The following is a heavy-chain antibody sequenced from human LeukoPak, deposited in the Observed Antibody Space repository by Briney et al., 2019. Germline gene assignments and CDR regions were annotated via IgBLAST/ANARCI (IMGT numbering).Heavy chain of an antibody. CDR3: TRVQMATITSDH. CDR1: GFTFGDYA. J-gene: IGHJ5*02. CDR2: IRSKTYGGTT. D-gene: IGHD5-24*01. V-gene: IGHV3-49*04. Sequence: PGGSLRLSCTASGFTFGDYAMSWVRQAPGKGLEWVGFIRSKTYGGTTEYAASVKGRFTISRDDSKSIAYLQMNSLKTEDTAVYYCTRVQMATITSDHWGQGTLVTVSS.